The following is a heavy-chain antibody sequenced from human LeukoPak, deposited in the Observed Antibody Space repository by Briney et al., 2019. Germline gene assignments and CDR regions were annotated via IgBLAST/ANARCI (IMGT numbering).Heavy chain of an antibody. V-gene: IGHV3-23*01. J-gene: IGHJ6*03. CDR1: GFAFSRYA. D-gene: IGHD3-16*01. CDR2: ISGSGSSP. Sequence: GGSLRLSCVASGFAFSRYAMNWVRQAPGKGLEWVSAISGSGSSPYYADSVKGRFTVSRDNTKNTLYLQMSSLRVEDTALYYCAKGRLWGRGGYHYYYMDVWGKGTAVTISS. CDR3: AKGRLWGRGGYHYYYMDV.